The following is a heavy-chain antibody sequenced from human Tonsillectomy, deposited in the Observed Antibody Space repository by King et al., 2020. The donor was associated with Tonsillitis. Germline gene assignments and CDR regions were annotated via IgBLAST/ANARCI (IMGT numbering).Heavy chain of an antibody. CDR1: GFSFSDYY. Sequence: VQLVESGGGLVKPGGSLRLSCAASGFSFSDYYMSWIRQAPGKGLEWISYISSSTSYTNYADSVKGRFTISTDNAKNSLYLQMNSLRAEYTAVYYCARSGYCNGTICYTYGLNPWGQGTLVTVSS. V-gene: IGHV3-11*06. D-gene: IGHD2-2*02. J-gene: IGHJ5*02. CDR3: ARSGYCNGTICYTYGLNP. CDR2: ISSSTSYT.